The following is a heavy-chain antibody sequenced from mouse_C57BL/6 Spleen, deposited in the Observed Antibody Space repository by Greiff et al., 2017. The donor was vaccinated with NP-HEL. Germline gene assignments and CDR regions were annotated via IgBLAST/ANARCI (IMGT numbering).Heavy chain of an antibody. CDR2: IDPEDGET. CDR3: ARGGVFANDYDEAWFAY. V-gene: IGHV14-2*01. D-gene: IGHD2-4*01. Sequence: VQLQQSGAELVKPGASVKLSCTASGFNIKDYYMHWVKQRTEQGLEWIGRIDPEDGETKYAPKFQGKATITADTASNTAYLQLSSLTSEDTAVYYCARGGVFANDYDEAWFAYWGQGTLVTVSA. CDR1: GFNIKDYY. J-gene: IGHJ3*01.